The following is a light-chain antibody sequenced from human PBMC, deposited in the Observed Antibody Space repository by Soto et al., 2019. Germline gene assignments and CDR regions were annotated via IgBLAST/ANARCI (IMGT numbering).Light chain of an antibody. Sequence: QSALTQPPSASGSPGQSVTISCTGTSSDVGGYNYVSWYQQHPGKAPKLMIYEVSKRPSGVPDRFSGSKSGNTASLTVSGLHAEDEADYYCSSYAGSNSVFGIGTKVTVL. CDR1: SSDVGGYNY. V-gene: IGLV2-8*01. CDR2: EVS. J-gene: IGLJ1*01. CDR3: SSYAGSNSV.